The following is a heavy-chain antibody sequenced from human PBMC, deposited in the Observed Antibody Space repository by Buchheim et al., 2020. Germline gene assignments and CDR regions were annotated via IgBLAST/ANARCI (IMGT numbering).Heavy chain of an antibody. D-gene: IGHD6-13*01. V-gene: IGHV4-4*02. CDR3: ARTTAGTWGAVEN. CDR1: GGSIRSDNW. Sequence: QVQLQESGPGLVRPSETMSLTCAVSGGSIRSDNWWTWVRQPPGKGLEWIGEIHHNKNIITNYNPSLNSRLTISVDNSKNQFSLKLTSVTAADTAVYYCARTTAGTWGAVENWGQGTL. CDR2: IHHNKNIIT. J-gene: IGHJ4*02.